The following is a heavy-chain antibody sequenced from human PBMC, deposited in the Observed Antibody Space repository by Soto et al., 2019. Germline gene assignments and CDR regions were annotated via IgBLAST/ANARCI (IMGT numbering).Heavy chain of an antibody. CDR3: ARDLYYYGMDV. J-gene: IGHJ6*02. CDR1: GFTVSSNY. V-gene: IGHV3-53*01. Sequence: PGGSLRLSCAASGFTVSSNYMSWVRQAPGKGLEWVSVIYSGGSTYYADSVKGRFTISRDNSKNTLYLQMNSLRAEDTAVYYCARDLYYYGMDVWGQGTTVTVSS. CDR2: IYSGGST.